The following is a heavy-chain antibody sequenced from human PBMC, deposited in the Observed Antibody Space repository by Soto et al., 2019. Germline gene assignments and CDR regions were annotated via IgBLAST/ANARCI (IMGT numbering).Heavy chain of an antibody. Sequence: EAQLVESGGGLVQPGRSLSLSCAGSGFIFDDFAIHWVRQAPGKGLEWVSGISWNSDSIGYADSVKGRFTISRDNAKNSLYLQMNSLRVEDTALYYCTTVGGLYDFWSGPLHFDLWGQGTLVTVSS. J-gene: IGHJ4*02. CDR2: ISWNSDSI. CDR3: TTVGGLYDFWSGPLHFDL. V-gene: IGHV3-9*01. CDR1: GFIFDDFA. D-gene: IGHD3-3*01.